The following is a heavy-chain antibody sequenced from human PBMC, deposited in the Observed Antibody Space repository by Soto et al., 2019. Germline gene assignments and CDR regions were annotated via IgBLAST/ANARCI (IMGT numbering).Heavy chain of an antibody. J-gene: IGHJ4*02. V-gene: IGHV3-23*01. CDR2: ISGSGGST. CDR1: GFTFSNFV. CDR3: AKAREWGSGYYLFAY. Sequence: VQLLESGGGLEQPGGSLRLSCAASGFTFSNFVMSWVRRAPGKGLEWVSAISGSGGSTYYADSVKGRFTISRDNSKNTVYLQMNSLRAEDTAVYYCAKAREWGSGYYLFAYWGQGTLVTVSS. D-gene: IGHD3-22*01.